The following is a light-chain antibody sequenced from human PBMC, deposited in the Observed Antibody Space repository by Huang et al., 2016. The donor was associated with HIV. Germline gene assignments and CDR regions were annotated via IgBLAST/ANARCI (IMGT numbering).Light chain of an antibody. J-gene: IGKJ2*01. CDR1: QSISTY. CDR2: ATS. V-gene: IGKV1-39*01. CDR3: QQSYNTPPT. Sequence: DIQMTQSPSSLSASVGDRVTITCRASQSISTYLNWVQQKPGKAPKLLIYATSNLQSEVPSRFSGSGSGTDVTLTVSSLQPEDFATYYCQQSYNTPPTFGQGTKLEI.